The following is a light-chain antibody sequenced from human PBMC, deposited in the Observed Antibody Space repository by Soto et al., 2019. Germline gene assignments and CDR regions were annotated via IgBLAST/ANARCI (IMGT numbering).Light chain of an antibody. Sequence: EIVLTQSPGTLLLSPGDRATLSCRAIQSVSNNYLAWYQQKPGQAPRLLIYDASNRATGIPARFSGSGSGTDFTLTISSLEPEDFAVYYCQQSSNWPPINFGQGTRLEIK. V-gene: IGKV3-11*01. CDR2: DAS. CDR3: QQSSNWPPIN. CDR1: QSVSNNY. J-gene: IGKJ5*01.